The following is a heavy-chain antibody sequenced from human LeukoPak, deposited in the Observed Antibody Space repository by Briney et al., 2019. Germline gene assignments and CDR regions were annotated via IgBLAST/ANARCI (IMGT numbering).Heavy chain of an antibody. CDR3: ARDVMVRGVLNLLDY. CDR2: IKNDGSIT. Sequence: GGSLRLSCVGSGFNFGGYWMHWVRQAPGKGPVWVSRIKNDGSITSYADSVKGRFTISRDNSKNTLYLQMNSLRAEDTAVYYCARDVMVRGVLNLLDYWGQGTLVTVSS. J-gene: IGHJ4*02. V-gene: IGHV3-74*01. CDR1: GFNFGGYW. D-gene: IGHD3-10*01.